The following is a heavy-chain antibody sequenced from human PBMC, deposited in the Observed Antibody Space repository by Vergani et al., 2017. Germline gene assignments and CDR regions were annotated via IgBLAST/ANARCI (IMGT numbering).Heavy chain of an antibody. CDR3: ARVAVVVPAADWFDP. V-gene: IGHV3-11*04. J-gene: IGHJ5*02. CDR1: GFTFSDYY. D-gene: IGHD2-2*01. Sequence: VQLLESGGGLVEPGGSLRLSCAASGFTFSDYYMSWIRQAPGKGLEWVSYISSSGSTIYYADSVKGRFTISRDNAKNSLYLQMNSLRAEDTAVYYCARVAVVVPAADWFDPWGQGTLVTVSS. CDR2: ISSSGSTI.